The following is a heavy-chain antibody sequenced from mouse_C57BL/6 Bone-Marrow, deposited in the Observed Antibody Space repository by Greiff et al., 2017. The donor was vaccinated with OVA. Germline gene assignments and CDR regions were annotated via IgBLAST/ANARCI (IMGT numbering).Heavy chain of an antibody. CDR1: GYTFTSYD. D-gene: IGHD2-12*01. Sequence: QVQLQQPGPELVKPGASVKLSCKASGYTFTSYDINWVKQRPGRGLEWIGWIYPSDGSTKYNEKFKSKATLTVDTSSSTAYMELHSLTSEDSAVYYCASYETSYAMDYWGQGTSVTVSS. CDR2: IYPSDGST. J-gene: IGHJ4*01. CDR3: ASYETSYAMDY. V-gene: IGHV1-85*01.